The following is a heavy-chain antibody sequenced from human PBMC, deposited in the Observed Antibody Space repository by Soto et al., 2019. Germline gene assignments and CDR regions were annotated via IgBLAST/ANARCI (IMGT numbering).Heavy chain of an antibody. J-gene: IGHJ4*02. CDR1: GFTFSSYG. Sequence: PGGSLRLSCAASGFTFSSYGMHWVRQAPGKGLEWVAVIWYDGSNKYYADSVKGRFTISRDNSKNTLYLQMNSLRAEDTAVYYCARGHDILTGYYLGFDLDYWGQGTLVTVSS. CDR2: IWYDGSNK. CDR3: ARGHDILTGYYLGFDLDY. D-gene: IGHD3-9*01. V-gene: IGHV3-33*01.